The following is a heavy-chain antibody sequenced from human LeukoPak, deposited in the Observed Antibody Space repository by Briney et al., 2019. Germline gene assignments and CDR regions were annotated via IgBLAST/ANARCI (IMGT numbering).Heavy chain of an antibody. V-gene: IGHV3-53*01. J-gene: IGHJ4*02. CDR3: AKGSGVRGVFDY. Sequence: GGSLRLSCAASGFTVSSNYMSWVRQAPGKGLEWVSIIYSGGSTFYADSVKGRFTISRDNSKNTLYLQMNSLRAEDTAVYYCAKGSGVRGVFDYWGQGTLVTVSS. CDR2: IYSGGST. D-gene: IGHD3-10*01. CDR1: GFTVSSNY.